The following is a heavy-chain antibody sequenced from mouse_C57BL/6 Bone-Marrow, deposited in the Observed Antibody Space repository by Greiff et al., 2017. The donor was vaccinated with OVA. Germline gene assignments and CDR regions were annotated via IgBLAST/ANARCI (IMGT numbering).Heavy chain of an antibody. V-gene: IGHV1-81*01. Sequence: LVESGAELARPGASVKLSCKASGYTFTSYGISWVKQRTGQGLEWIGEIYPRSGNTYYNEKFKGKATLTADKSSSTAYMELRSLTSEDSAVYFCARSLITTVVAPDYWGQGTSLTVSS. CDR1: GYTFTSYG. CDR3: ARSLITTVVAPDY. CDR2: IYPRSGNT. D-gene: IGHD1-1*01. J-gene: IGHJ2*02.